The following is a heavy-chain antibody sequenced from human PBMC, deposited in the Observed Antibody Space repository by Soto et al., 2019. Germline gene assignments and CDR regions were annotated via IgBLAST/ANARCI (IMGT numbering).Heavy chain of an antibody. J-gene: IGHJ4*02. D-gene: IGHD1-26*01. CDR3: IKVGRVAEELDY. CDR1: GFTFTNAW. CDR2: IRGKTAGGTI. V-gene: IGHV3-15*01. Sequence: EVQLVESGGGLVKPGGSLRLSCAASGFTFTNAWMSWVRQAPGKGLEWVGRIRGKTAGGTIDYAAGVKGRFAISRDDSKNTLYLQMNSLKTEDTAVYYCIKVGRVAEELDYWGQGTLVTVSS.